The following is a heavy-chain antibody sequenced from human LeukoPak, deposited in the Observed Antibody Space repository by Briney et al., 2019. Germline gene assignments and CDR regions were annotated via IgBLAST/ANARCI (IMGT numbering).Heavy chain of an antibody. Sequence: GGSLRLSCGASGFTFSSYAMSWVRQAPGKGLEWVSSISGSGGTTHYADSVKGRFTISRDNSKNTLSLQMNSLGAEDTAVYYCAKVSLRWLVLSPFDYWGQGTLVTVSS. V-gene: IGHV3-23*01. CDR2: ISGSGGTT. CDR1: GFTFSSYA. D-gene: IGHD6-19*01. CDR3: AKVSLRWLVLSPFDY. J-gene: IGHJ4*02.